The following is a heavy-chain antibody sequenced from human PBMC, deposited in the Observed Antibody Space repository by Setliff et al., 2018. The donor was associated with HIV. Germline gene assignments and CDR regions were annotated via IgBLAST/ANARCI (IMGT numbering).Heavy chain of an antibody. D-gene: IGHD2-2*01. CDR1: GGSLSGYH. CDR2: INHSGST. J-gene: IGHJ6*02. CDR3: ARVGYCSSTNCYWGRPSYGMGV. V-gene: IGHV4-34*01. Sequence: SETLSLTCAVYGGSLSGYHWSWIRQSPGKGLEWIGEINHSGSTNYNPSLKSRVIISIDTSKKQFSLKLTSVTAADTATYYCARVGYCSSTNCYWGRPSYGMGVWGQGTTVTVSS.